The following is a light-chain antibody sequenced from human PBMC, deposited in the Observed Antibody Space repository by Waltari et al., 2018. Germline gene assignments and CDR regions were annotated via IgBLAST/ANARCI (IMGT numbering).Light chain of an antibody. V-gene: IGKV3-20*01. CDR2: GVS. CDR1: QSVSSSY. Sequence: IVLTQPPATLSLSPGARATLSCRASQSVSSSYLAWYQHKPGQAPRLLIYGVSSRATGIPDRFSGSGSGTDFTLTISRLEPEDFAVYYCQQYGSSPMYTFGQGTKLEIK. CDR3: QQYGSSPMYT. J-gene: IGKJ2*01.